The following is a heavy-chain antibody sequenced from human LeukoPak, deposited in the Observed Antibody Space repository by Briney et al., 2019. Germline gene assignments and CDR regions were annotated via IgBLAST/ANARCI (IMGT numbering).Heavy chain of an antibody. CDR3: ARVHHSSWFHTLDY. CDR1: GFTFSSYE. CDR2: ISSSGSTI. Sequence: GGSLRLSCAASGFTFSSYEMNWVRQAPGKGLEWVSYISSSGSTIYYADSVKGRFTISRDNAKNSLYLQMNSLRAEDTAVYYCARVHHSSWFHTLDYWGQGTLVTVSS. D-gene: IGHD6-13*01. J-gene: IGHJ4*02. V-gene: IGHV3-48*03.